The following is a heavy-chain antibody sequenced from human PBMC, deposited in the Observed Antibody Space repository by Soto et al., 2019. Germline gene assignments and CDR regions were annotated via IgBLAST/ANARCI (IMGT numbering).Heavy chain of an antibody. Sequence: ESLSLTCSVPGGSGRNKTYYWSWILQPPGKRLEWIGYVYYGGTTHYNPSLKSRVTISVDLSKHQFSLRLSSVTTADTALYYCARTTAVPNTLRSRYFFDYWGQGTLVTVSS. CDR2: VYYGGTT. CDR3: ARTTAVPNTLRSRYFFDY. V-gene: IGHV4-61*01. D-gene: IGHD4-17*01. CDR1: GGSGRNKTYY. J-gene: IGHJ4*02.